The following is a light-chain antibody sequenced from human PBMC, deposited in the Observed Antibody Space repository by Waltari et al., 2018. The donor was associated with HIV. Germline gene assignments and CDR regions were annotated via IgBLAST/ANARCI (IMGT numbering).Light chain of an antibody. CDR1: QSVLYSSNNKNY. CDR3: KKYYSTPWT. Sequence: DIVMTQSPDSLAVSLGERATINCKSSQSVLYSSNNKNYLAWYQQKPGQPPKLLIYWASTRESGVPDRFRGSGSGTDFTLTISSLQAEDVAVYYCKKYYSTPWTFGQGTKVEIK. J-gene: IGKJ1*01. V-gene: IGKV4-1*01. CDR2: WAS.